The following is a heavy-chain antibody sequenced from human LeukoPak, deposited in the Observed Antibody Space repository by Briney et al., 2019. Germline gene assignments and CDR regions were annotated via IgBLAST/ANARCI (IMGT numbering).Heavy chain of an antibody. D-gene: IGHD2-15*01. CDR1: GFTFSNAW. CDR3: TTDGPYCSGGSCYSPYYYYYGMDV. J-gene: IGHJ6*04. V-gene: IGHV3-15*01. Sequence: GGSLRLSCAASGFTFSNAWMSWVRQAPGKGLEWVGRIKSKTDGGTTDYAAPVRGRFTISRDDSKNTLYLQMNSLKTEDTAVYYYTTDGPYCSGGSCYSPYYYYYGMDVWGKGTTVTVSS. CDR2: IKSKTDGGTT.